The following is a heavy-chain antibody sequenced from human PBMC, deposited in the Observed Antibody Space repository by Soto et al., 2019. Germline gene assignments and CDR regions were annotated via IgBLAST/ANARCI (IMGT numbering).Heavy chain of an antibody. V-gene: IGHV5-51*01. D-gene: IGHD4-4*01. CDR2: IYPGDSDT. CDR1: GYTFTDYW. CDR3: ARHISNFRYYYYAMEV. Sequence: GESLEISCKGSGYTFTDYWIGCVRQLPGKGLEWMGIIYPGDSDTRYSPSFQGHVTITVDKSTSTAYLQWNTLKASDTAMYYRARHISNFRYYYYAMEVWGEGTTVTVSP. J-gene: IGHJ6*04.